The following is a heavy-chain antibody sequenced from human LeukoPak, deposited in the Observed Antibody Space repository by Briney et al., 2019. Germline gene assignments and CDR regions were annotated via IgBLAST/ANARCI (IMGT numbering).Heavy chain of an antibody. Sequence: GGSLRLSCAASGFSFTMYGIHWVRQAPGKGLEWVAVISTDGNNEYYANSVKGRFTISRDNPKNTVYLQMTNLRTEDTAVYYCAKDQIGWAPGYVSGPLDQWGQGTLVTVSS. CDR2: ISTDGNNE. D-gene: IGHD6-19*01. CDR1: GFSFTMYG. V-gene: IGHV3-30*18. CDR3: AKDQIGWAPGYVSGPLDQ. J-gene: IGHJ4*02.